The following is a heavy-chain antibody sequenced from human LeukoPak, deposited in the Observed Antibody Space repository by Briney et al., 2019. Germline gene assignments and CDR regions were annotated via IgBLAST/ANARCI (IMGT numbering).Heavy chain of an antibody. D-gene: IGHD6-13*01. CDR2: IDKGGSVR. CDR1: GFSFSTYW. V-gene: IGHV3-7*01. Sequence: GGSLRLSCAASGFSFSTYWMSWVRQTLEKGLEFVANIDKGGSVRNYMDSLKGRCTISRDNPKKSLYLEINSLRADDTAVYYCARDPESSSFDLWGRGALVTVSS. CDR3: ARDPESSSFDL. J-gene: IGHJ4*02.